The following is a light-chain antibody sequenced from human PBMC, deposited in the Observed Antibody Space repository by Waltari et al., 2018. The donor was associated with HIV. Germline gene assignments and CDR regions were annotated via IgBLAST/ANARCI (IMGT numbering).Light chain of an antibody. Sequence: EIVMTQSPVTLSVSPGAIASLSCRASQSISNNLAWYQHKPGQAPRLLIYGASTRATGIPARFSGSGSGTDFTLSISSLQSEDFAVYYCQQYNKWPPLTFGGGTKVEIK. CDR1: QSISNN. J-gene: IGKJ4*01. V-gene: IGKV3-15*01. CDR3: QQYNKWPPLT. CDR2: GAS.